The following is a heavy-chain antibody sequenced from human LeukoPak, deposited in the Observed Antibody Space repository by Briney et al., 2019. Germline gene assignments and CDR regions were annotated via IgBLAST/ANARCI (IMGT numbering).Heavy chain of an antibody. J-gene: IGHJ3*02. V-gene: IGHV4-59*08. Sequence: PSETLSLTCTVSGGSISSYYCSWIRQPPGKGLDWIGYISYSGSTNYNPSLKSRVTISIDTSKNQFSLKLSSVTAADTALYYCARSAYYYDVDIWGQGTVVTVSS. CDR2: ISYSGST. CDR3: ARSAYYYDVDI. CDR1: GGSISSYY. D-gene: IGHD3-22*01.